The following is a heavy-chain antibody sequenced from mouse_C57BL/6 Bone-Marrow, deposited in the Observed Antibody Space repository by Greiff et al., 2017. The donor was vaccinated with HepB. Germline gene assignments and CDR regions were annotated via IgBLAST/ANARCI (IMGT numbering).Heavy chain of an antibody. V-gene: IGHV1-81*01. CDR2: IYPRSGNT. CDR3: ARYTTVVGIDY. D-gene: IGHD1-1*01. Sequence: VKLVESGAELARPGASVKLSCKASGYTFTSYGISWVKQRTGQGLEWIGEIYPRSGNTYYNEKFKGKATLTADKSSSTAYMELRSLTSEDSAVYFCARYTTVVGIDYWGQGTTLTVSS. J-gene: IGHJ2*01. CDR1: GYTFTSYG.